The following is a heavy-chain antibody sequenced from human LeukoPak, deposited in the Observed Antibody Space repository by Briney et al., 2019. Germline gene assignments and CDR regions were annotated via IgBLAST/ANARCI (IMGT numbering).Heavy chain of an antibody. CDR1: GGSISSSSYY. J-gene: IGHJ3*02. D-gene: IGHD4-23*01. CDR2: IYTSGST. V-gene: IGHV4-61*02. CDR3: ARDNSANNDAFDI. Sequence: SETLSLTCTVSGGSISSSSYYWSWIRQPAGKGLEWIGRIYTSGSTNYNPSLKSRVTMSVDTSKNQFSLKLSSVTAADTAVYYCARDNSANNDAFDIWGQGTMVTVSS.